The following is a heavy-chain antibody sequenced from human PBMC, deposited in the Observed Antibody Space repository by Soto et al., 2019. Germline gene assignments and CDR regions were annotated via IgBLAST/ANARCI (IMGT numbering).Heavy chain of an antibody. V-gene: IGHV3-23*01. J-gene: IGHJ4*02. CDR1: GFTFSSYA. CDR2: MSGSGGST. Sequence: RRSLRLSCAPSGFTFSSYAMSSVRQAPGKGLEWVSAMSGSGGSTYYADSVKGRFTISRDNSKNTLYLQMNSLRAEDTAVYYCANYVVVTASPSFDYWGQGTLVTVSS. CDR3: ANYVVVTASPSFDY. D-gene: IGHD2-21*02.